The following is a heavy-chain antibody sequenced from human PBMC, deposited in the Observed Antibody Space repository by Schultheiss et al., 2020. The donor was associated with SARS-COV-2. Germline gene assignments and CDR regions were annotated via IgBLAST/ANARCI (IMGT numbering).Heavy chain of an antibody. D-gene: IGHD5-12*01. CDR2: ISYDGSNK. CDR3: TTSVDIVATMYFDY. V-gene: IGHV3-30*03. CDR1: GFTFSSYG. J-gene: IGHJ4*02. Sequence: GGSLRLSCAASGFTFSSYGMHWVRQAPGKGLEWVAVISYDGSNKYYADSVKGRFTISRDNSKNTLYLQVNSLRAEDTAVYYCTTSVDIVATMYFDYWGQGTLVTVSS.